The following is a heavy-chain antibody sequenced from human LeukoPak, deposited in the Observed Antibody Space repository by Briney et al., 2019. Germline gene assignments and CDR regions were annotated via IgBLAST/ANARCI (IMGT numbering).Heavy chain of an antibody. CDR3: ARDRSNIAASDGWFDP. D-gene: IGHD6-13*01. J-gene: IGHJ5*02. CDR1: GFIFSSYS. Sequence: GGSLRLSCAASGFIFSSYSMNWVRQAPGKGLEWVSSISTSSSYIYYADSVKGRFTISRDNAKNSLFLQMNSLRAEDTAVYYCARDRSNIAASDGWFDPWGQGTLVTVSS. V-gene: IGHV3-21*01. CDR2: ISTSSSYI.